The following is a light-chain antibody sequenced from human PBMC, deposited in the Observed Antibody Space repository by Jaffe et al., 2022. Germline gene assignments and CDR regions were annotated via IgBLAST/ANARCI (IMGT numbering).Light chain of an antibody. CDR3: QQYGNSPRIT. J-gene: IGKJ3*01. CDR2: GAS. CDR1: QSVSSSY. V-gene: IGKV3-20*01. Sequence: EIVLTQSPGTLSLSPGERATLSCRASQSVSSSYLAWYQQKPGQAPRLLIYGASIRATAIPDRFSGSGSGTDFTLTISRLEPEDFAVYYCQQYGNSPRITFGPGTKVDIK.